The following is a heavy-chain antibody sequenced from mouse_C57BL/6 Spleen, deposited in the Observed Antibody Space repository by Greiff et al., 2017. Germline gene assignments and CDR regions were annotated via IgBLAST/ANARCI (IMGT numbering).Heavy chain of an antibody. CDR2: LYPRDGST. CDR3: ARGNFSCFAY. Sequence: VQLQQSDAELVKPGASVKISCKVSGYNITDHTIHWMKQRPEQGLEWIGYLYPRDGSTKYNEKLKGKATLTADKSSSTAYMPLNSLTSEDSAVYFCARGNFSCFAYWGQGTLVTVSA. J-gene: IGHJ3*01. CDR1: GYNITDHT. V-gene: IGHV1-78*01.